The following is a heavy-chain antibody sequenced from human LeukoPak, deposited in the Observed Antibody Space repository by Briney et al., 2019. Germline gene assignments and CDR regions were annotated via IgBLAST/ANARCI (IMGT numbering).Heavy chain of an antibody. J-gene: IGHJ3*02. V-gene: IGHV6-1*01. D-gene: IGHD2-15*01. Sequence: SQTLSLTCAISGDSVSSNSAAWNWIRQSPSRGLEWLGRTYYRSKRYNDYAVSVKSRITINPDTSKNQFSLQLNSVTPEDTAVYYCARGPVVWYCSGGSCYGPGAFDIWGQGTMVTVSS. CDR2: TYYRSKRYN. CDR3: ARGPVVWYCSGGSCYGPGAFDI. CDR1: GDSVSSNSAA.